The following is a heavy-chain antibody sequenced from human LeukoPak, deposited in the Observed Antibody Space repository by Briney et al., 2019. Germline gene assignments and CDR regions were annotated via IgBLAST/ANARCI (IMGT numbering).Heavy chain of an antibody. Sequence: ASVKVSCKASGYTFASYYMHWVRQAPGQGLEWMGIINPSGGSTSYAQKFQGRVTMTRDTSTSTVYMELSSLRSEDTAVYYCARDFARTYYDSSGYNDYGGQGTLVTVSS. CDR1: GYTFASYY. CDR2: INPSGGST. CDR3: ARDFARTYYDSSGYNDY. J-gene: IGHJ4*02. V-gene: IGHV1-46*01. D-gene: IGHD3-22*01.